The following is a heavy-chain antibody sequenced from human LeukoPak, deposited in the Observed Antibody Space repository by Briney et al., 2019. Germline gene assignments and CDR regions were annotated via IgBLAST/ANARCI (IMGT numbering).Heavy chain of an antibody. CDR1: GFTFSSFN. CDR2: IWDDGNDK. J-gene: IGHJ6*03. D-gene: IGHD1-26*01. Sequence: GGSLRLSCEASGFTFSSFNMHWVRQAPGKGLEWVTFIWDDGNDKHYADSVKGRFTISRDNSKNTLYLQMNSLRAEDTAVYYCAKGRGWEASYYYYMDVWGKGTTVTISS. V-gene: IGHV3-30*02. CDR3: AKGRGWEASYYYYMDV.